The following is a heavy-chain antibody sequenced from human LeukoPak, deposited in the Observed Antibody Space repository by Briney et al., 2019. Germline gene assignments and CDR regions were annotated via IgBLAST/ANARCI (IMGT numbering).Heavy chain of an antibody. CDR3: VGDNVVVPARNHNWFDP. V-gene: IGHV4-34*01. CDR1: GGSFSGYY. J-gene: IGHJ5*02. CDR2: IHHSGST. Sequence: SETLSLTCAVYGGSFSGYYWSWIRQPPGQGLEWIGEIHHSGSTNYKPSLKSRVTISVDTSKNQFSLKLSSVTAADTAVYYCVGDNVVVPARNHNWFDPWGQGTLVTVSS. D-gene: IGHD2-2*01.